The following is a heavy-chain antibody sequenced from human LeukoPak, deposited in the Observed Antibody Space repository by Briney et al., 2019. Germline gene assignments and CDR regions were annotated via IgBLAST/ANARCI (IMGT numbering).Heavy chain of an antibody. D-gene: IGHD6-19*01. CDR3: AKGWGSYSSVTPSYFDY. Sequence: GGSLRLSCAASGFTFSSYAMSWVRQAPEKGLEWVSAISGSGGSTYYADSVKGRFTISRDNSKNTLYLQMNSLRAEDTAVYYCAKGWGSYSSVTPSYFDYWGQGTLVTVSS. CDR1: GFTFSSYA. J-gene: IGHJ4*02. CDR2: ISGSGGST. V-gene: IGHV3-23*01.